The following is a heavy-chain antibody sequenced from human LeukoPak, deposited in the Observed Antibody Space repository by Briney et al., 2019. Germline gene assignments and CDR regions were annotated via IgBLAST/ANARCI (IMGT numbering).Heavy chain of an antibody. Sequence: ASVTESCMASGYTFTAYYMHWLRQAPGQGLEWMGWINPNSGGTNNAQKFQGRVNMTRDTSIRTAYMELSRLRSDDTAVYYCVRDRAGYDSVYWGQGTLVTVSS. CDR3: VRDRAGYDSVY. D-gene: IGHD3-16*01. V-gene: IGHV1-2*02. CDR1: GYTFTAYY. CDR2: INPNSGGT. J-gene: IGHJ4*02.